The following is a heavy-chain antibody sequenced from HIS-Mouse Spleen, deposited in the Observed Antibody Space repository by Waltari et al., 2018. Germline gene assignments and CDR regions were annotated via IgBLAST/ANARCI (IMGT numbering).Heavy chain of an antibody. D-gene: IGHD2-2*01. V-gene: IGHV3-15*01. Sequence: EVQLVESGGGLVKPGGSLRLSCAASGFTFSNAWMSWVRQAPGKGLEWVGRIKSKTDGGTTDYAAPVKGRFTISKDDSKNTLYLQMNSLKTEDTAVYYCTTGSLVVPAAKGYYYYGMDVWGQGTTVTVSS. CDR1: GFTFSNAW. J-gene: IGHJ6*02. CDR3: TTGSLVVPAAKGYYYYGMDV. CDR2: IKSKTDGGTT.